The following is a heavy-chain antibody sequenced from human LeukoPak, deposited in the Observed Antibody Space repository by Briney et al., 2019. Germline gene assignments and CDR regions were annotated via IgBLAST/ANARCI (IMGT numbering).Heavy chain of an antibody. CDR1: VYTLTELS. J-gene: IGHJ3*02. CDR2: FDPEDGET. D-gene: IGHD3-10*01. V-gene: IGHV1-24*01. CDR3: ATTFPSMVRGVIIPSDAFDI. Sequence: ASVKVSFKVSVYTLTELSMHWGRQAPGKGLEWMGGFDPEDGETIYAQKFQGRVPMTEDTSTDTAYMELSSLRSEDTAVYYCATTFPSMVRGVIIPSDAFDIWGQGTMVTVSS.